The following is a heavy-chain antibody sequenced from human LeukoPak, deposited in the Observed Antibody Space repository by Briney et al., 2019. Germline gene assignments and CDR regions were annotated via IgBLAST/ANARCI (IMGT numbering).Heavy chain of an antibody. CDR3: AALVRGVIVP. Sequence: ASGKVSFKSAGFTFTISTMQLVRQSRGQRLEWVGWTVVCIVNTNYSQKFQERVTISRDRSTNTAYMELSSLRSEDTAVYYCAALVRGVIVPWGQGPLVPVSS. D-gene: IGHD3-10*01. CDR1: GFTFTIST. CDR2: TVVCIVNT. V-gene: IGHV1-58*02. J-gene: IGHJ5*02.